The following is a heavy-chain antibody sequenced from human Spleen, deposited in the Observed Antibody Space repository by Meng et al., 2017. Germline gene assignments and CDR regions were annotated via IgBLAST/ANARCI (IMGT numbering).Heavy chain of an antibody. CDR2: IGHSGIT. V-gene: IGHV4-39*01. CDR1: GGSISTSGYY. D-gene: IGHD6-19*01. CDR3: VRSSGWVRTGFDP. Sequence: HPQLQVLGPGLVKRWESLSFTCSDSGGSISTSGYYGGWIRQPPGKGLEWYGSIGHSGITYYTPSLKSRVTVSMDTSKCQFSLKLTSVTAADTAVYYCVRSSGWVRTGFDPWGQGTLVTVSS. J-gene: IGHJ5*02.